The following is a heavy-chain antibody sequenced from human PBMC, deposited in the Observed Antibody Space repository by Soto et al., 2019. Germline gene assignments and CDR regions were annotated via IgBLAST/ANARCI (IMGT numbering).Heavy chain of an antibody. J-gene: IGHJ4*02. D-gene: IGHD3-22*01. V-gene: IGHV4-30-4*01. Sequence: LTCTVSGGSTSSGDYYWSWIRQPPGKGLEWIGYIYYSGSTYYNPSLKSRVTISVDTSKNQFSLKLSSVTAADTAVYYCAREVDYDSSGYYFFDYWGQGTLVTV. CDR1: GGSTSSGDYY. CDR3: AREVDYDSSGYYFFDY. CDR2: IYYSGST.